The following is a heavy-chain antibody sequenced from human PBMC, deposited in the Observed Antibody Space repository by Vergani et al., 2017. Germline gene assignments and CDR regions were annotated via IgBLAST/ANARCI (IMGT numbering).Heavy chain of an antibody. J-gene: IGHJ6*03. D-gene: IGHD3-3*01. CDR3: AREYYDFWSGYYYYYYMDV. CDR2: IWYDGSNK. CDR1: GFRFSSYG. V-gene: IGHV3-33*01. Sequence: QVQLVESGGGVVQPGRSLRLSCAASGFRFSSYGMNWVRQAPGKGLEWVAVIWYDGSNKYYADSVKGRFTISRDNSKNTLYLQMNSLRAEDTAVYYCAREYYDFWSGYYYYYYMDVWGKGTTVTVSS.